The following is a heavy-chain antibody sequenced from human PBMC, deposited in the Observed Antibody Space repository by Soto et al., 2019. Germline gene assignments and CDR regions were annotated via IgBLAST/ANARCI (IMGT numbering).Heavy chain of an antibody. D-gene: IGHD1-1*01. CDR2: IHYGGTT. V-gene: IGHV4-30-4*01. Sequence: QEQLQESGPGLVKPSQTLSLTCTVSGGSISSDKYYWSWIRQSPGKGLEWIGNIHYGGTTYYTPSLKTRLRITVDTSTTQFSLKLTSVTAAATAVYFCARGDKHLKLRGWFGLWGQGTLVTVSS. CDR3: ARGDKHLKLRGWFGL. J-gene: IGHJ5*02. CDR1: GGSISSDKYY.